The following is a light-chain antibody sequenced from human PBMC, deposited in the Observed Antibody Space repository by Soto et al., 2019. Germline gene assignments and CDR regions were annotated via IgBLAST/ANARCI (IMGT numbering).Light chain of an antibody. CDR2: GNN. V-gene: IGLV1-40*01. CDR3: QSYDSSLSGSYV. CDR1: SSNIGAGYD. J-gene: IGLJ1*01. Sequence: QSVLAQPPSVSGGPGQKVTISCTGSSSNIGAGYDLHWYQQLPGTAPKLLLYGNNNRPSGVPDRFSGSKSGTSASLAITGLQAEDEADYYCQSYDSSLSGSYVFGTGTKVTVL.